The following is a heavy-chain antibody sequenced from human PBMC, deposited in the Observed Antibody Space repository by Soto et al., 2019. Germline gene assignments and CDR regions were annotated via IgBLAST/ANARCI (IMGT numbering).Heavy chain of an antibody. CDR3: ARKNSGSYSGLDY. J-gene: IGHJ4*02. CDR2: TYYSGST. CDR1: GGSISSYY. D-gene: IGHD1-26*01. V-gene: IGHV4-59*01. Sequence: SETLSLTCTVSGGSISSYYWSWIRQPPGKGLEWIGYTYYSGSTNYNPSLKSRVTISVDTSKNQFSLKLSSVTAADTAVYYCARKNSGSYSGLDYWGQGTLVTVSS.